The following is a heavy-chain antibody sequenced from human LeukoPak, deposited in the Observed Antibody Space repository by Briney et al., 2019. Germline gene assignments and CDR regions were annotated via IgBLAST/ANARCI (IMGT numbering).Heavy chain of an antibody. CDR3: AKEGDQFRGYLDA. D-gene: IGHD3-16*01. CDR2: IKSDGSLT. Sequence: GGSLRLSCAASGFAFSNYWMHWVRQVPGKGLVWVSRIKSDGSLTAYANSVKGRFTISRDNSRDTLFLQMNRLRDDDTAVYYCAKEGDQFRGYLDAWGKGTTVTVSS. J-gene: IGHJ6*03. V-gene: IGHV3-74*03. CDR1: GFAFSNYW.